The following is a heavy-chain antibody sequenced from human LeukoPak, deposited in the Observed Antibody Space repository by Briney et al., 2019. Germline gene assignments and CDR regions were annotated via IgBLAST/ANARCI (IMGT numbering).Heavy chain of an antibody. D-gene: IGHD3-10*01. CDR2: IYYSGST. Sequence: PSETLSLTCTVSGGSISSYYWSWIRQPPGKGLEWIGYIYYSGSTNYNPSLKSRVTISVDTSKNQFSPKLSSVTAADTAVYYCARGEVYYGSGSYYGLGMDVWGQGTTVTVSS. V-gene: IGHV4-59*01. CDR1: GGSISSYY. J-gene: IGHJ6*02. CDR3: ARGEVYYGSGSYYGLGMDV.